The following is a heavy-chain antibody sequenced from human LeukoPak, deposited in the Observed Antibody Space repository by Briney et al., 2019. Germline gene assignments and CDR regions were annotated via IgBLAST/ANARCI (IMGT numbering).Heavy chain of an antibody. D-gene: IGHD1-26*01. V-gene: IGHV4-4*07. Sequence: SETLSLTCTVSGGSIGIYYWTWIPQSAGKGLEWLGRMYASGDFNYNPFLKSRVTMSVDTSKNQFSPNLNSVTAADTAVYYCARGWAPRGQKSCFDYWGRGTLVTVSS. J-gene: IGHJ4*02. CDR3: ARGWAPRGQKSCFDY. CDR2: MYASGDF. CDR1: GGSIGIYY.